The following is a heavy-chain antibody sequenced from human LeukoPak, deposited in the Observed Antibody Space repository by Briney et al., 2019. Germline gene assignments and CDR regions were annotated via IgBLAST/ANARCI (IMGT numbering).Heavy chain of an antibody. CDR1: GGSISSGGYS. D-gene: IGHD6-19*01. CDR3: ARSPLVYSSGWYGNYFDY. CDR2: IYNSGST. Sequence: PSETLSLTCAVSGGSISSGGYSGGWIRQPPGRGLEWIVYIYNSGSTYYNPSLKSRVTISVDRSKNQFSLKLSSVTAADTAVYYCARSPLVYSSGWYGNYFDYWGQGTLVTVSS. J-gene: IGHJ4*02. V-gene: IGHV4-30-2*01.